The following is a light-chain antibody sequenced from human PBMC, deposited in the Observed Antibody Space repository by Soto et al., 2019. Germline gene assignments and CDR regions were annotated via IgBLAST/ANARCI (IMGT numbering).Light chain of an antibody. J-gene: IGLJ1*01. CDR1: SSDVGAYNF. V-gene: IGLV2-14*01. CDR2: EVS. CDR3: TSYASSYNYV. Sequence: QSALTQPGSVSGAPGQSITISCTGTSSDVGAYNFVSWYQQHPGKAPKLMIYEVSTRPSGVSNRFSGSKSGNTASLDISGLQAEDEADSYCTSYASSYNYVFGTVTKLTVL.